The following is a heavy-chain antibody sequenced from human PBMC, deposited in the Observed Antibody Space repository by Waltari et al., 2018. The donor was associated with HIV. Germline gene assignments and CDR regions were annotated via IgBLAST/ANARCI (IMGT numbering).Heavy chain of an antibody. J-gene: IGHJ4*02. CDR3: AKDPSIVGATYFDY. CDR2: IRYDGSNK. D-gene: IGHD1-26*01. Sequence: QVQLVESGGGVVQPGGSLRLSCAASGFTFSSYGMPWFRQAPGKGLEWVAFIRYDGSNKYYADSVKGRFTISRDNSKNTLYLQMNSLRAEDTAVYYCAKDPSIVGATYFDYWGQGTLVTVSS. CDR1: GFTFSSYG. V-gene: IGHV3-30*02.